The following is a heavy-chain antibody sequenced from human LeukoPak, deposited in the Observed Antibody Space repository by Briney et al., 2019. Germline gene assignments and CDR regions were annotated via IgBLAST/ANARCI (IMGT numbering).Heavy chain of an antibody. CDR3: TRTGSTGGY. Sequence: SETLSLTCTVSGGSVSGGNYYCSWIRQSPGKGLEWIGYIHYSGSTVYNPSLKSRVTMSIDTSKNQFSLNLTSATAADTAVYYCTRTGSTGGYWGQGTLVTVSS. V-gene: IGHV4-61*01. CDR2: IHYSGST. J-gene: IGHJ4*02. CDR1: GGSVSGGNYY. D-gene: IGHD1-7*01.